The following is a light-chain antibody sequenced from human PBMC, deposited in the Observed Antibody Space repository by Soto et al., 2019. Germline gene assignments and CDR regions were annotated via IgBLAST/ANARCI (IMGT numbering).Light chain of an antibody. J-gene: IGKJ4*01. CDR3: QQYYSYLLT. V-gene: IGKV1-8*01. CDR2: AAS. Sequence: AIRMTQSPSSFSASTGDRVTITCRASEGSSSYLAWYEQKPGKAPKLLIYAASTLQSAVPSRFSGSGSGTDFTLTISCLQSEDFATYYCQQYYSYLLTFGGGTKVEIK. CDR1: EGSSSY.